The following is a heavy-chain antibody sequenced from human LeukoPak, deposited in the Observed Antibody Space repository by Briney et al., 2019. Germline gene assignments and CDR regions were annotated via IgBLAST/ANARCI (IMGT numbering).Heavy chain of an antibody. V-gene: IGHV4-30-2*01. D-gene: IGHD2-15*01. CDR1: GGSISSGGYS. CDR3: AIGYCSSGSCFDY. CDR2: IHHSGST. J-gene: IGHJ4*02. Sequence: NTSETLSLTCAVSGGSISSGGYSWSWIRQPPGKGLEWIGYIHHSGSTYYNPSLKSRVTISVDRSKNQFSLKLSSVTAADTAVYYCAIGYCSSGSCFDYWGQGTLVTVSS.